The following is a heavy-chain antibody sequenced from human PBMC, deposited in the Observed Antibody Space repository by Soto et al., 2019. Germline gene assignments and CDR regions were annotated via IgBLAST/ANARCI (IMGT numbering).Heavy chain of an antibody. J-gene: IGHJ5*02. D-gene: IGHD4-17*01. CDR1: GFTVSSNY. V-gene: IGHV3-53*04. CDR3: ARAATVTGNWFDP. Sequence: EVQLVESGGGLVQPGGSLRLSCAASGFTVSSNYMSWVRRAPGKGLEWVSVIYSGGSTYYAGSVKGRFTISRHNSKNTLYLQMNSMRAEDTAVYYCARAATVTGNWFDPWGQGTLVTVSS. CDR2: IYSGGST.